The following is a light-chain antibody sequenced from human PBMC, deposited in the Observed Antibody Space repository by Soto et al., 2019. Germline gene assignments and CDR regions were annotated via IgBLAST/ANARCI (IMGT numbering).Light chain of an antibody. V-gene: IGLV1-44*01. J-gene: IGLJ3*02. CDR2: SNN. Sequence: QSVLTQPPSASGTPGQRVTISCSGSSSNIGSNTVNWYQQLPGTAPKHLIFSNNQRPSGVPDRFSGSKSGTSASLAISGLQPEDEADYYCAAWDDSLSWVFGGGNKLTVL. CDR1: SSNIGSNT. CDR3: AAWDDSLSWV.